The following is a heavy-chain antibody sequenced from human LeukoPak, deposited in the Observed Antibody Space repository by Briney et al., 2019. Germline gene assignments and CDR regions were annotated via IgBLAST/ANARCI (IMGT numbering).Heavy chain of an antibody. D-gene: IGHD2-2*01. CDR3: ASAPYCSSTSCYSGAYYFDY. CDR1: GGTFSSYA. J-gene: IGHJ4*02. V-gene: IGHV1-69*05. CDR2: IIPIFGTA. Sequence: SVKVSCKASGGTFSSYAISWVRQAPGQALEWMGGIIPIFGTANYAQKFQGRVTITTAESTSTAYMELSSLRSEDTAVYYCASAPYCSSTSCYSGAYYFDYWGQGTLVTVSS.